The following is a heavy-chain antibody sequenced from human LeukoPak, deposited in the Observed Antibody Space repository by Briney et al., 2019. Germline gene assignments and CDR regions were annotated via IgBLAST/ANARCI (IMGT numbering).Heavy chain of an antibody. D-gene: IGHD6-6*01. CDR3: AKAAPSSSIAARPMYYFDY. J-gene: IGHJ4*02. V-gene: IGHV3-23*01. CDR1: GFTFSGYA. CDR2: ISGSGGST. Sequence: GGSLRLSCAASGFTFSGYAMSWVRQAPGKGLEWVSAISGSGGSTYYADSVKGRFTISRDNSKNTLYLQMNSLRAEDTAVYYCAKAAPSSSIAARPMYYFDYWGQGTLVTVSS.